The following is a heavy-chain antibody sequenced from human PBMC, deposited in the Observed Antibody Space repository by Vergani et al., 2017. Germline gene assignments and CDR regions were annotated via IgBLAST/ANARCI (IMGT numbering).Heavy chain of an antibody. CDR3: AGDTHSWQRADR. D-gene: IGHD6-13*01. Sequence: VQLQESGPGLVKPPGTLSLTCAVSGVSIKSGFWWNWVRQPPGKGLEWIGEIYYTGITNYNSSLKSRVSMAVDTSKNQFSLRLTSVTAADSAIYYCAGDTHSWQRADRWGQGLLVSVSS. CDR1: GVSIKSGFW. V-gene: IGHV4-4*03. CDR2: IYYTGIT. J-gene: IGHJ5*02.